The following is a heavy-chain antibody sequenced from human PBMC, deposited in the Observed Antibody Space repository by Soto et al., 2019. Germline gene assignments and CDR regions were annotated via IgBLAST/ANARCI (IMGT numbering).Heavy chain of an antibody. CDR3: ASVYDYVWGSYRWFDY. J-gene: IGHJ4*02. CDR2: IIPIFGTA. Sequence: ASVKVSCKASGGTFSSYAISWVRQAPGQGLEWMGGIIPIFGTANYAQKFQGRVTITADESTSTAYMELSSLRSEDTAVYYCASVYDYVWGSYRWFDYWGQGTLDTVSS. V-gene: IGHV1-69*13. D-gene: IGHD3-16*02. CDR1: GGTFSSYA.